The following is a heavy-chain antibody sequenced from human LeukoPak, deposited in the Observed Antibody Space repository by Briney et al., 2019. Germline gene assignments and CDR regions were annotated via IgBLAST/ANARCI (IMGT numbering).Heavy chain of an antibody. CDR3: ARGVPHYYDSSGYRLIEYFQH. CDR2: IYYSGST. J-gene: IGHJ1*01. V-gene: IGHV4-31*03. Sequence: SETLSLTCTVSGGSISSGGYYWSWIRQHPGKGLEWIGYIYYSGSTYYNPSLKSRVTISVDKSKNQFSLKLSSVTAADTAVYYCARGVPHYYDSSGYRLIEYFQHWGQGTLVTVSS. CDR1: GGSISSGGYY. D-gene: IGHD3-22*01.